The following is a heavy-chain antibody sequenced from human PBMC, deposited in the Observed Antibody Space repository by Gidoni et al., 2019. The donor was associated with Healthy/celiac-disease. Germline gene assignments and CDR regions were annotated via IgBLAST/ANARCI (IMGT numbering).Heavy chain of an antibody. CDR1: GYTFTGYY. CDR3: ARGSGFLSYYYYGMDV. V-gene: IGHV1-2*04. J-gene: IGHJ6*02. Sequence: QVQLVQSGAEVKKPGASVKVCCKASGYTFTGYYMHWVRQAPGPGLEWMGWINPNSGGTNYAQKFQGWVTMTRDTSLSTAYMELSRLRSDDTAVYYCARGSGFLSYYYYGMDVWGQGTTVTVSS. CDR2: INPNSGGT.